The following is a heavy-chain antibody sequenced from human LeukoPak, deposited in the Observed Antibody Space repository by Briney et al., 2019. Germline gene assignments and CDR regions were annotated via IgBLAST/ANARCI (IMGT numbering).Heavy chain of an antibody. CDR2: IIPIFGTA. V-gene: IGHV1-69*05. J-gene: IGHJ5*02. D-gene: IGHD2-15*01. CDR3: ATSSPRDYCSGGSCPNWFDP. Sequence: GASVKVSCKASGGTFSSYAISWVRQAPGQGLEWMGRIIPIFGTANYAQKFQGRVTITTDESTSTAYMELSSLRSEDTAVYYCATSSPRDYCSGGSCPNWFDPWGQGTLVTVSS. CDR1: GGTFSSYA.